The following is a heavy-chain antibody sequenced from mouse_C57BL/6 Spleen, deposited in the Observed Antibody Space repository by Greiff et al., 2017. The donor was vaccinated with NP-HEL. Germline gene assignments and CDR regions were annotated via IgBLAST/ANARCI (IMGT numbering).Heavy chain of an antibody. V-gene: IGHV1-82*01. CDR1: GYAFSSSW. J-gene: IGHJ1*03. CDR2: IYPGDGDT. Sequence: QVQLQQSGPELVKPGASVKISCKASGYAFSSSWMNWVKQRPGKGLEWIGRIYPGDGDTNYNGKFKGKATLTADKSSSTAYMQLSSLTSEDSAVYFCANYRRYFDVWGTGTTVTVSS. CDR3: ANYRRYFDV.